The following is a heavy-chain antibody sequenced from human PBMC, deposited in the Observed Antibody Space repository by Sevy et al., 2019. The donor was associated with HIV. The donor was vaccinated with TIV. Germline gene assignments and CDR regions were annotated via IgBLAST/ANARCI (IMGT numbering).Heavy chain of an antibody. V-gene: IGHV4-59*01. CDR2: IYDTGRT. CDR1: GASMISKY. CDR3: ALINVVIQGWFDP. Sequence: QSETLSLTCTVSGASMISKYWSWIRQTPGKGLEWIAYIYDTGRTNYNPSLKSRVTTSLDTSRNQFSLSLSSVTAADTTVYYCALINVVIQGWFDPWGQGTLVTVSS. J-gene: IGHJ5*02. D-gene: IGHD2-15*01.